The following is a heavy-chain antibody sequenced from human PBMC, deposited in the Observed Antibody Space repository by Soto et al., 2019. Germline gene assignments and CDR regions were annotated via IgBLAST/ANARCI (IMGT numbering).Heavy chain of an antibody. CDR1: GFTFSSYA. V-gene: IGHV3-30-3*01. J-gene: IGHJ5*02. CDR3: ARDPGIAVAGRWDWFDP. CDR2: ISYDGSNK. D-gene: IGHD6-19*01. Sequence: GGSLRLSCAASGFTFSSYAMHWVRQAPGKGLEWVAVISYDGSNKYYAESVKGRFTISRDNSKNTLYLQMNSLRAEDTAVYYCARDPGIAVAGRWDWFDPWGQGTLVTVSS.